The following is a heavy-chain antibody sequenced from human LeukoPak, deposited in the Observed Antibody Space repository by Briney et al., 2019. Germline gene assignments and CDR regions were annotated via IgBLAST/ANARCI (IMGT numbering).Heavy chain of an antibody. CDR3: AREVYYDSSGYYYDY. V-gene: IGHV3-64*01. CDR2: ISNNGGST. J-gene: IGHJ4*02. CDR1: GFTFSIYA. D-gene: IGHD3-22*01. Sequence: GGSLRLSCAASGFTFSIYAMHWVRQAPGKGLEYVSAISNNGGSTYYANSVKGRFTISRDNSKNTLYLQMGSLRAEDMAVYYCAREVYYDSSGYYYDYWGQGTLVTVSS.